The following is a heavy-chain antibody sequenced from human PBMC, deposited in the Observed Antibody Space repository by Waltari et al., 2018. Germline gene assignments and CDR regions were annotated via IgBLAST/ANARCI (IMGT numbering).Heavy chain of an antibody. Sequence: EVQLLESGGTLVQPGGSLRLSCAASGFSFNTFAVTWVRQAPGKGMEWFAGISNSGDSVYYADSVKGRFTISRDNSKNTLYLQMNSLRAEDTAVYYCAKNWGGLDHWGQGTLVTVSS. CDR3: AKNWGGLDH. CDR2: ISNSGDSV. CDR1: GFSFNTFA. D-gene: IGHD3-16*01. V-gene: IGHV3-23*01. J-gene: IGHJ4*02.